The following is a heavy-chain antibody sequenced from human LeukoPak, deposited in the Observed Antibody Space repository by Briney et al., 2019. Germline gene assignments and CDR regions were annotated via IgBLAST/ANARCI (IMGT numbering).Heavy chain of an antibody. V-gene: IGHV4-30-4*08. Sequence: SSQTLSLTCTVSGGSISSGDYYWSWIRQPPGKGLEWIGYIYYSGSTYDNPSLKSRVTISVDTSKNQFSLKLSSVTAADTAVYYCARVPYYDFWSGIDYWGQGTLVTVSS. CDR3: ARVPYYDFWSGIDY. D-gene: IGHD3-3*01. J-gene: IGHJ4*02. CDR1: GGSISSGDYY. CDR2: IYYSGST.